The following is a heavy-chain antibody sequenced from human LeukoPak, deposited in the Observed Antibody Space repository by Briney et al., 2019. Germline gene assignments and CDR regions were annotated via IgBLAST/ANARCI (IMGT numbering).Heavy chain of an antibody. J-gene: IGHJ4*02. CDR2: MNPNSGNT. V-gene: IGHV1-8*03. D-gene: IGHD1-26*01. Sequence: ASVKVSCKASGHTFTSYDINWVRQATGQGLEWMGWMNPNSGNTGYAQKFQGRVTITRNTSISTAYMELSSLRSEDTAVYYCARGPSDSGSYHLDYWGQGTLVTVSS. CDR1: GHTFTSYD. CDR3: ARGPSDSGSYHLDY.